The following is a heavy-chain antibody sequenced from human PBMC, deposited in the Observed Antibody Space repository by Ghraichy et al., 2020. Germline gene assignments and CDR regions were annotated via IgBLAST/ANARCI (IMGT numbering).Heavy chain of an antibody. CDR1: GFTFDDYA. J-gene: IGHJ4*02. D-gene: IGHD3-16*01. V-gene: IGHV3-43*02. Sequence: GGSLRLSCAASGFTFDDYAILWVRQAPGKGLEWVSLISGDGLSTYYGDSVKGRFTISRDNSKNSVYLQMNSLGIEDTALYFCAKDGGLIVPDYWGQGILVTVSS. CDR3: AKDGGLIVPDY. CDR2: ISGDGLST.